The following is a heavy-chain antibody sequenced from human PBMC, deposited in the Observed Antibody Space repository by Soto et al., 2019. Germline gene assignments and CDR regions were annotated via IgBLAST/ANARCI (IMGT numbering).Heavy chain of an antibody. CDR1: GYTSTSYD. J-gene: IGHJ5*02. Sequence: ASVKVSCKASGYTSTSYDINWVRQATGQGLEWMGWMNPNSGNTGYAQKFQGRVTMTRNTSISTAYMELSSLRSEDTAVYYCARGVGNVVVVAAARVYWFDPWGQGTLVTVSS. CDR2: MNPNSGNT. V-gene: IGHV1-8*01. CDR3: ARGVGNVVVVAAARVYWFDP. D-gene: IGHD2-15*01.